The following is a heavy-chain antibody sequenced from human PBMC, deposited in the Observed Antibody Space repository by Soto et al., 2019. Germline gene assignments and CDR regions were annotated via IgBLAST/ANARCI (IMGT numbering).Heavy chain of an antibody. CDR2: MSTTGYRT. Sequence: EVQLVESGGGLVQPGGSLRLSCAASGFSVSAYEMDWVRQAPGKGLEWVSFMSTTGYRTYYPDSVKGRFTISRDNAKNSLYLQMDSLRAEDTAVYYCTREGYGGKTDAVDMWGQGTMVTVSS. J-gene: IGHJ3*02. CDR1: GFSVSAYE. V-gene: IGHV3-48*03. D-gene: IGHD4-17*01. CDR3: TREGYGGKTDAVDM.